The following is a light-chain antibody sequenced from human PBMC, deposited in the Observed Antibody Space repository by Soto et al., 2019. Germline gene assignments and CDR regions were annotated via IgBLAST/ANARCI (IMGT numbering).Light chain of an antibody. Sequence: EIVMTQSPTTLSVSPGERATLSCRASQSVGSNLAWYQQKPGQSPRLLIYGASTRATGVPARFSGSGSGTEFTLTISSLHSEDFAVYYCQQYNNWPLTFGGGTKVDTK. J-gene: IGKJ4*01. CDR3: QQYNNWPLT. V-gene: IGKV3-15*01. CDR1: QSVGSN. CDR2: GAS.